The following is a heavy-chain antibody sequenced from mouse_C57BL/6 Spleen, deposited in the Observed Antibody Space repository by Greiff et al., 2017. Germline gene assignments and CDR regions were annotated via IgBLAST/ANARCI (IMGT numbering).Heavy chain of an antibody. D-gene: IGHD3-2*02. CDR2: INPSTGGT. CDR3: ARGLSAMDY. CDR1: GYSFTGYY. V-gene: IGHV1-42*01. Sequence: EVQLQQSGPELVKPGASVKISCKASGYSFTGYYMNWVKQSPEKRLEWIGEINPSTGGTTYNQKYKGKATLTVDKSSNTAYLQLKSLTSEESAVYYCARGLSAMDYWGQGTAVTVSS. J-gene: IGHJ4*01.